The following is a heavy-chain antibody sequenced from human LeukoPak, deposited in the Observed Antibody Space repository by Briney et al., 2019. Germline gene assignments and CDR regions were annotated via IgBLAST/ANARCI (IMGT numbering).Heavy chain of an antibody. CDR2: IYTSGST. J-gene: IGHJ6*03. CDR3: ARLLPRTGTTAYYFHNDMDV. Sequence: SETLSLTCTVSGGSISSGSYYWSWIRQPAGKGLEWIGRIYTSGSTNYNPSLKSRVTISVDTSKNQFSLKLSSVTAADTADYYCARLLPRTGTTAYYFHNDMDVWGKGTTVTISS. V-gene: IGHV4-61*02. D-gene: IGHD1-1*01. CDR1: GGSISSGSYY.